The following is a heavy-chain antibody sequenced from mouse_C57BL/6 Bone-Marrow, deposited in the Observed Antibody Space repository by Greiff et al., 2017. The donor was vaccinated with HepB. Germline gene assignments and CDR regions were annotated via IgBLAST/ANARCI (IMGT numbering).Heavy chain of an antibody. J-gene: IGHJ1*03. D-gene: IGHD1-1*01. Sequence: VQLKQSGTVLARPGASVKMSCKTSGYTFTSYWMHWVKQRPGQGLEWIGAIYPGNSDTSYNQKFKGKAKLTAVTSASTAYMELSSLTNEDSAVYYCTSEGYYGSSYDWYFDVWGTGTTVTVSS. CDR2: IYPGNSDT. CDR1: GYTFTSYW. V-gene: IGHV1-5*01. CDR3: TSEGYYGSSYDWYFDV.